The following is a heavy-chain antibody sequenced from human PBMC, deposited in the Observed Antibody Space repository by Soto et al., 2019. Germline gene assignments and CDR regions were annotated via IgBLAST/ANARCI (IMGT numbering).Heavy chain of an antibody. CDR3: ARGNGHSNGRIDY. V-gene: IGHV3-33*01. CDR1: GFSFSSHG. D-gene: IGHD5-18*01. Sequence: HPGGSLRLSCAASGFSFSSHGMHWVRQAPGKGLEWVAVIWYDGRDKYYADSGKGRFTISRDDSKNTLYLQMNSLRAEDTAVYYCARGNGHSNGRIDYWGQGTLVTVSS. CDR2: IWYDGRDK. J-gene: IGHJ4*02.